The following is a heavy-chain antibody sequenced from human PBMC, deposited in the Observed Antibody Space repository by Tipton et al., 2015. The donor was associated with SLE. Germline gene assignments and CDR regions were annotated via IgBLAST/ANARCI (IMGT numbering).Heavy chain of an antibody. D-gene: IGHD6-19*01. J-gene: IGHJ4*02. Sequence: TLSLTCTVSGGSISSGSYYWSWIRQPAGKGLEWIGYIYTSGSTNYNPSLKSRVTISVDTSKNQFSLKLSSVTAADTAVYYCARGDSSGGLDYWGQGTLVTVSS. CDR2: IYTSGST. CDR3: ARGDSSGGLDY. V-gene: IGHV4-61*09. CDR1: GGSISSGSYY.